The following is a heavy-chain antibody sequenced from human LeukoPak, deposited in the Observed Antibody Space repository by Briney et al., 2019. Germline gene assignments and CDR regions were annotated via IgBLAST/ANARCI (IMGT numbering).Heavy chain of an antibody. D-gene: IGHD5-18*01. V-gene: IGHV4-59*01. CDR1: GGSISSYY. CDR3: ARDPTRYSRLSFFDY. CDR2: IYYSGST. Sequence: PSETLSLTCTVSGGSISSYYWSWIRRPPGKGLEWIGYIYYSGSTNYNPSLKSRVTISVDTSKNQFSLKLSSVTAADTAVYYCARDPTRYSRLSFFDYWGQGTLVTVSS. J-gene: IGHJ4*02.